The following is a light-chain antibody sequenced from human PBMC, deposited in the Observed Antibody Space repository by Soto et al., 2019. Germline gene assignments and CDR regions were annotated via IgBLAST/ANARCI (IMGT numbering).Light chain of an antibody. V-gene: IGKV3-20*01. CDR1: QSVSSSY. J-gene: IGKJ4*01. CDR2: GAS. Sequence: EIVLTQSPGTLSLSPGERATLSCRASQSVSSSYLAWYQQKPGQAPRLLIYGASTRATGIPDRFSGSASGTDFTLTISRLEPEDFASYYCHQYGNSPLTFGGGTKVDIK. CDR3: HQYGNSPLT.